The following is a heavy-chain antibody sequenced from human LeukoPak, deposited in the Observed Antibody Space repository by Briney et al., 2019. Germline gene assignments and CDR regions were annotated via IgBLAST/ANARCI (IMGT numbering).Heavy chain of an antibody. V-gene: IGHV3-23*01. CDR3: AKKEASVGYCSGGSCYDPDY. Sequence: GGSLRLSCTVSGFTVSSNSMSWVRQAPGKGLEWVSAISGSGGSTYYADSVKGRFTISRDNSKNTLYLQMNSLRAEDTAVYYCAKKEASVGYCSGGSCYDPDYWGQGTLVTVSS. J-gene: IGHJ4*02. CDR1: GFTVSSNS. CDR2: ISGSGGST. D-gene: IGHD2-15*01.